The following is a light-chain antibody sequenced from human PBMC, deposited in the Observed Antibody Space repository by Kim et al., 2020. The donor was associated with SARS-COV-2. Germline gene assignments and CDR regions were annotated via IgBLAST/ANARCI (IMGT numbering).Light chain of an antibody. CDR1: SGNSTYA. CDR3: LTWGPGIRV. CDR2: VDSDGSH. J-gene: IGLJ2*01. V-gene: IGLV4-69*01. Sequence: SVKLTCTLSSGNSTYAIAWHQQLPEKGPRYLMNVDSDGSHPRGDGIPDRFSGSSSGAERHLTISSLQPEDEADYYCLTWGPGIRVFGGGTQLTVL.